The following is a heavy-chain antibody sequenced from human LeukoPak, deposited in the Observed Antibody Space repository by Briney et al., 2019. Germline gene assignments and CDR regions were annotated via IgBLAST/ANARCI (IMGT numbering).Heavy chain of an antibody. CDR1: GGTFSSYA. V-gene: IGHV1-69*05. CDR2: IIPIFGTA. CDR3: ARGDIVLMVYAIGTLDY. D-gene: IGHD2-8*01. J-gene: IGHJ4*02. Sequence: AASVKVSCKASGGTFSSYAISWVRQAPGQGLEWMGGIIPIFGTANYAQKFQGRVTITTDESTSTAYMELSSLRSEDTAAYYCARGDIVLMVYAIGTLDYWGQGTLVTVSS.